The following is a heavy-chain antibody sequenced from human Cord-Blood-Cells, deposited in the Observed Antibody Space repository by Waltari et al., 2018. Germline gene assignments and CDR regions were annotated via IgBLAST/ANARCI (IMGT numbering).Heavy chain of an antibody. CDR3: ARDYSNYYYYYGMDV. J-gene: IGHJ6*02. CDR2: ISAYNGNT. CDR1: GYHFTSYG. V-gene: IGHV1-18*01. D-gene: IGHD4-4*01. Sequence: QVQLVQSGAEVKKPGASVKVSCKASGYHFTSYGIRWVRQAPGQGLEWMGWISAYNGNTNYAQKLQGRVTMTTDTSTSTAYMELRSLRSDDTAVYYCARDYSNYYYYYGMDVWGQGTTVTVSS.